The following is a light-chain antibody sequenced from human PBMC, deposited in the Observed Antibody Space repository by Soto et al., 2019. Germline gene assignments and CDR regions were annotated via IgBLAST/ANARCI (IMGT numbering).Light chain of an antibody. J-gene: IGKJ2*03. CDR2: DST. CDR3: QQSYSTPMYS. Sequence: DIQLTQSPSSLSASVGDRVTITCRASQSISTYLNWYQQRPGEAPKLLVYDSTTLQTDVPSRFSGSGFGAEFTLTVSNLQPEDSATYYCQQSYSTPMYSFGQGTKLEIK. CDR1: QSISTY. V-gene: IGKV1-39*01.